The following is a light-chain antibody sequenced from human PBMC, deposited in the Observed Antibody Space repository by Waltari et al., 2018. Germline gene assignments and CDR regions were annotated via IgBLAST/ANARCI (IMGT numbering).Light chain of an antibody. V-gene: IGKV1-17*02. CDR2: ATS. CDR3: QQHKAYPHT. J-gene: IGKJ2*01. Sequence: DIQMTHAPYSLPAVVGARVAITCRARQDTRNDLAWYQQKPGKAAQRLMFATSTLHDGVPTRFSGSGFATEFTLTIVNLQPEDSAIYYCQQHKAYPHTFGQGTNLEI. CDR1: QDTRND.